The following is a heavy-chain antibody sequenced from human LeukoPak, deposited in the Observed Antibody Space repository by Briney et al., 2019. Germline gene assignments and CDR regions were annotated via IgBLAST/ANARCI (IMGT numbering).Heavy chain of an antibody. J-gene: IGHJ4*02. Sequence: GGSLRLSCTASGFTLSDDWMSWVRQAPGKGMEWVANINHVGSVKYYVDTVKGRFIISRDNAKNSLYLQMNSLRAEDTALYYCACQKLGSTTTFHYWGQGTLVTVSS. D-gene: IGHD1-26*01. CDR2: INHVGSVK. V-gene: IGHV3-7*05. CDR3: ACQKLGSTTTFHY. CDR1: GFTLSDDW.